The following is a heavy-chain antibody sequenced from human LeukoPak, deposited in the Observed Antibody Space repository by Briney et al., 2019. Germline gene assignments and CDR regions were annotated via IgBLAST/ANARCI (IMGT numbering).Heavy chain of an antibody. D-gene: IGHD3-3*01. CDR1: GFTFNDYI. Sequence: PGGSLRLSCAASGFTFNDYIIHWVRQAPGKGLEWVALISYGGSSEYYADSVKGRFTISRDNSKNTLYLQMNSLRVEDTAVYYCARKGGSRFLGRYKYYGLDVWGQGTTVTVS. J-gene: IGHJ6*02. V-gene: IGHV3-30*04. CDR3: ARKGGSRFLGRYKYYGLDV. CDR2: ISYGGSSE.